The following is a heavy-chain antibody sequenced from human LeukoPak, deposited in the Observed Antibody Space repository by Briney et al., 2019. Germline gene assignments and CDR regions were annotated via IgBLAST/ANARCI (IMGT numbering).Heavy chain of an antibody. Sequence: SETLSLTCTVSGDSITSSAFYWGWIRQPPGKGLEWIGYIYYSGSTNYNSSLKSRVTISVDTSKNQFSLKLSSVTAADTAVYYCARLLPPVKGGSFEFDYWGQGTLVTVSS. CDR3: ARLLPPVKGGSFEFDY. D-gene: IGHD1-26*01. V-gene: IGHV4-61*05. CDR1: GDSITSSAFY. J-gene: IGHJ4*02. CDR2: IYYSGST.